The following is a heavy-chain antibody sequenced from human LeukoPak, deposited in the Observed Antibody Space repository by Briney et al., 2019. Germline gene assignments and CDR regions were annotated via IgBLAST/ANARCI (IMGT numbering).Heavy chain of an antibody. J-gene: IGHJ6*02. Sequence: ASLKDSCKASGYTFTGYYMYWVRQAPGQGVEWMGWINPNSGGTNYAQKFQGRVTMTSDTSISTAYLELSRLRSDDTAVYYCARGGGSGSNGIDVWGRGTTVTVSS. D-gene: IGHD3-10*01. CDR3: ARGGGSGSNGIDV. CDR1: GYTFTGYY. CDR2: INPNSGGT. V-gene: IGHV1-2*02.